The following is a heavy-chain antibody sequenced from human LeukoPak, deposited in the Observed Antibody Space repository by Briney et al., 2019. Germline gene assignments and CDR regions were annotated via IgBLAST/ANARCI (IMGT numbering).Heavy chain of an antibody. CDR3: ARHGPGKGYGSGDYEYAFDI. V-gene: IGHV4-59*08. Sequence: SETLSLTCSFSGDSITTYYWSWIRQPPGKGLEWIGDIHDSGSANYNPSLQSRVTISIDESKKQFSIRLTSVTAADTAVYYCARHGPGKGYGSGDYEYAFDIWGQGTLVTVSS. J-gene: IGHJ3*02. CDR1: GDSITTYY. CDR2: IHDSGSA. D-gene: IGHD3-10*01.